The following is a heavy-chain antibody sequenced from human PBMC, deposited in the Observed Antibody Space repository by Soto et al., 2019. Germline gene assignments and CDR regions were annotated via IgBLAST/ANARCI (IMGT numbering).Heavy chain of an antibody. CDR3: ARAVFYYDSSGYYGTHDAFDI. CDR2: ISAYNGNT. CDR1: GYTFTSYG. D-gene: IGHD3-22*01. V-gene: IGHV1-18*01. J-gene: IGHJ3*02. Sequence: ASVKVSCKASGYTFTSYGISWVRQAPGQGLEWMGWISAYNGNTNYAQKFQGRVTITADESTSTAYMELSSLRSEDTAVYYCARAVFYYDSSGYYGTHDAFDIWGQGTMVTVSS.